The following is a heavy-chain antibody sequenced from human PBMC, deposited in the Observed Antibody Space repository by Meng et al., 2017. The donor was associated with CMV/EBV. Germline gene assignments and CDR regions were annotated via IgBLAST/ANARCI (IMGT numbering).Heavy chain of an antibody. D-gene: IGHD3-3*01. V-gene: IGHV4-34*01. CDR3: ARGESYYDFWSGSSNWFDP. J-gene: IGHJ5*02. CDR2: INHSGST. Sequence: SETLSLTCAVYGGSFSGYYWSWIRQPPGKGLEWIGEINHSGSTNYNPSLKSRVTISVDTSKNQFSLKLSSVTAADTAVYYCARGESYYDFWSGSSNWFDPWGQGTLVTVS. CDR1: GGSFSGYY.